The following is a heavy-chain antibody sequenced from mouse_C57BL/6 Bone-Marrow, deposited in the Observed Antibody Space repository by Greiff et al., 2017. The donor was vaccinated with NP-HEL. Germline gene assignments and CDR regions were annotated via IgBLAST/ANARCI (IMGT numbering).Heavy chain of an antibody. Sequence: EVMLVESGGGLVKPGGSLKLSCAASGFTFSSYAMSWVRQTPEKRLEWVATISDGGSYTYYPDNVKGRFTISRDKAKNNLYLQMSHLKSEDTAMYYCARESSGCAMDYWGQGTSVTVSS. D-gene: IGHD3-2*02. CDR3: ARESSGCAMDY. CDR2: ISDGGSYT. V-gene: IGHV5-4*01. CDR1: GFTFSSYA. J-gene: IGHJ4*01.